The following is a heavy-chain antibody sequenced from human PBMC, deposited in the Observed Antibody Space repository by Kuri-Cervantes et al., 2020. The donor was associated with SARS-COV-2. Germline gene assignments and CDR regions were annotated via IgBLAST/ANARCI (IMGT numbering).Heavy chain of an antibody. CDR2: IYYSGST. V-gene: IGHV4-39*07. J-gene: IGHJ6*03. Sequence: SETLSLTCTVSGGSISSYYWGWIRQPPGKGLEWIGSIYYSGSTYYNPSLKSRVTISVDTSKNQFSLKLSSVTAADTAVYYCARAGYSSSWDYYYYYYMDVWGKGTTVTVSS. CDR3: ARAGYSSSWDYYYYYYMDV. CDR1: GGSISSYY. D-gene: IGHD6-13*01.